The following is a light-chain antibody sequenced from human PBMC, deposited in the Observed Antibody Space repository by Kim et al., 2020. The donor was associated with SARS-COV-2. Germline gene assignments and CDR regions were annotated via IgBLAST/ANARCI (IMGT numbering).Light chain of an antibody. CDR3: GTWDSSLSAAV. CDR2: DND. J-gene: IGLJ2*01. V-gene: IGLV1-51*01. Sequence: QSVLTQPPSVSAAPGQKVTISCSGSSSNIGNNYVSWYQQLPGTAPKLLIYDNDKRPSGIPDRFSGSKSRTSATLGITGIQPGDEADYYCGTWDSSLSAAVFGGGTQLTVL. CDR1: SSNIGNNY.